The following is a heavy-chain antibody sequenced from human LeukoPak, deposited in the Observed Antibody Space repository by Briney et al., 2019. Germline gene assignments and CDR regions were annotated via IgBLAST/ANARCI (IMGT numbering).Heavy chain of an antibody. V-gene: IGHV4-34*01. J-gene: IGHJ4*02. CDR1: GGSFSGYY. CDR3: ARARITIFGVARRCYFDY. D-gene: IGHD3-3*01. CDR2: INHSGST. Sequence: SETLSLTCAVYGGSFSGYYWSWIRQPPGKGLERIGEINHSGSTNYNPSLKSRVTISVDTSKNQFSLKLSSVTAADTAVYYCARARITIFGVARRCYFDYWGQGTLVTVSS.